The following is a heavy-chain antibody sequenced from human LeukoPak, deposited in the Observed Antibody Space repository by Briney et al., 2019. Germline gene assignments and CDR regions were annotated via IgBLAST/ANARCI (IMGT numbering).Heavy chain of an antibody. J-gene: IGHJ6*02. V-gene: IGHV3-30*18. CDR3: AKDRGYKDYYYYGMDV. CDR1: GFTFSSYG. Sequence: GGSLRLSCAASGFTFSSYGMHWVRQAPGKGLEWEAVISYDGSNKYYADSVKGRFTISRDNSKNTLYLQMNSLRAEDTAVYYCAKDRGYKDYYYYGMDVWGQGTTVTVSS. CDR2: ISYDGSNK. D-gene: IGHD5-24*01.